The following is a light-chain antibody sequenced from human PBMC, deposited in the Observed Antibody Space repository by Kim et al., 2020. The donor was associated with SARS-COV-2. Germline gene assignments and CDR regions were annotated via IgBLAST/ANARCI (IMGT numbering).Light chain of an antibody. J-gene: IGLJ1*01. CDR2: RNN. Sequence: KVIISCSENNSNIGSHYVYWYQQFPGTAPRLLISRNNLRPSGVPDRFSGSKSGTSASLTISGLRSEDEADYYCASWDDSLTPLYVFATGTKVTVL. V-gene: IGLV1-47*01. CDR3: ASWDDSLTPLYV. CDR1: NSNIGSHY.